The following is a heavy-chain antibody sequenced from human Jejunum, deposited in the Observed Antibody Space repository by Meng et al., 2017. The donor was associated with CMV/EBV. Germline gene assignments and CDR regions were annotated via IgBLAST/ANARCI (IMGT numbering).Heavy chain of an antibody. Sequence: AVSGGSITSSNWWSWVRRPPGKGLEWIGEVSDSGSANYNPSLKGRVTISVDKSTNQFSLIVNSVTAADTAVYYCARAGNWNKWFDPWGQGTLVTVSS. CDR3: ARAGNWNKWFDP. D-gene: IGHD1-1*01. J-gene: IGHJ5*02. CDR1: GGSITSSNW. V-gene: IGHV4-4*02. CDR2: VSDSGSA.